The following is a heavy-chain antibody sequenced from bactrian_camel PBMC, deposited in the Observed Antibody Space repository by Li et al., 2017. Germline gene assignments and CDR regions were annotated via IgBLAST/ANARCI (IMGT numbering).Heavy chain of an antibody. D-gene: IGHD2*01. V-gene: IGHV3-2*01. Sequence: HVQLVESGGGSVQPGGSLTLSCVVSGSTMSLNCMGWFRPPTGKEREGVASIDLFHGATNYADFVKGRFSISKDTAKNTLTLQMNSLKPDDTAIYYCALSAPKAGYCVVDSYVYDSWGQGTQVTVS. CDR2: IDLFHGAT. J-gene: IGHJ4*01. CDR3: ALSAPKAGYCVVDSYVYDS. CDR1: GSTMSLNC.